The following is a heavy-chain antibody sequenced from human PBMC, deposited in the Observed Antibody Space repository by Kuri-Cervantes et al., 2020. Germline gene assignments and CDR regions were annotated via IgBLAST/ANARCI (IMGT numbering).Heavy chain of an antibody. J-gene: IGHJ4*02. V-gene: IGHV4-4*07. D-gene: IGHD3-3*01. CDR1: GGSISSYY. CDR3: ARANRDLRFLEYRQLGYFDY. CDR2: IYTSGST. Sequence: SETLSLTCTVSGGSISSYYWSWIRQPAGKGLEWIGRIYTSGSTNYNPSLKSRITISVDTSKNQFSLKLSSVTAADTALYYCARANRDLRFLEYRQLGYFDYWGLGTLVTVSS.